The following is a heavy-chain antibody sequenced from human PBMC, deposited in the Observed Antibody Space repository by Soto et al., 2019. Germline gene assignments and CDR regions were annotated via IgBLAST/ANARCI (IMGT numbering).Heavy chain of an antibody. V-gene: IGHV3-30-3*01. D-gene: IGHD4-17*01. CDR2: ISYDGSTQ. J-gene: IGHJ4*02. CDR3: ARGPSTVATWLDY. CDR1: GFTFSSYA. Sequence: SGGSLRLSCAASGFTFSSYAMHWVRQAPGKGLEWVAVISYDGSTQYYADSMKGRFTISRDNSKNTLYLQMHTLRAGDTAVYYCARGPSTVATWLDYWGQGTLVTVSS.